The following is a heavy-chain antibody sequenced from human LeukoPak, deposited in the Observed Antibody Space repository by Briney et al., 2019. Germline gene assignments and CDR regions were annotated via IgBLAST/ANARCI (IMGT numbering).Heavy chain of an antibody. D-gene: IGHD1-26*01. J-gene: IGHJ4*02. V-gene: IGHV5-51*01. CDR3: ARAVSGSYLTKYLDY. Sequence: LGESLKISCKGSGYSFTSYWIGWVRQLPGKGLEWMGIIYPGDPDTRYSPSFQGQVTISADKSISTAYLQWSSLKASDTAMYYCARAVSGSYLTKYLDYWGQGTLVTVSS. CDR1: GYSFTSYW. CDR2: IYPGDPDT.